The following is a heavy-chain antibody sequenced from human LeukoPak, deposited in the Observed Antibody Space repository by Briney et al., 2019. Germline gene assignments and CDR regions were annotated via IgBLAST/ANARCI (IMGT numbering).Heavy chain of an antibody. D-gene: IGHD3-22*01. V-gene: IGHV1-2*02. Sequence: ASVKVPCKASGYTFTGYYMHWVRQAPGQGLEWMGWINPNSGGTNYAQKFQGRVTMTRDTSISTAYMELSRLRSDDTAVYYCARGAPTDTYYYDSSGYPIDYWGQGTLVTVSS. CDR2: INPNSGGT. CDR3: ARGAPTDTYYYDSSGYPIDY. J-gene: IGHJ4*02. CDR1: GYTFTGYY.